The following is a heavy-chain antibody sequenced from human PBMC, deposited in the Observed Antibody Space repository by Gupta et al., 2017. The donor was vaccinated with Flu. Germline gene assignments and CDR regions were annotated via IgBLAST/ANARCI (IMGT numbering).Heavy chain of an antibody. CDR3: ARGGGMLTTWFDP. CDR2: FYRGGNA. Sequence: EVQLVETGGGLIQPGGSLRLSCAASGFNVRTNYMTWVRQAPGKGLEWVSGFYRGGNAYYADSVKGRFTISRDNAKNTLYLQMNSLRAEDTAVYFCARGGGMLTTWFDPWGQGTLVTVSS. D-gene: IGHD4-4*01. V-gene: IGHV3-53*02. CDR1: GFNVRTNY. J-gene: IGHJ5*02.